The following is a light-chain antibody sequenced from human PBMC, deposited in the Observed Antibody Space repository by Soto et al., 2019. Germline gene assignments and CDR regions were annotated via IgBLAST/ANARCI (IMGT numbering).Light chain of an antibody. Sequence: EIVMTQSPVTLSVSPEDRAPLSCRASQNINTKLAWYQQMPGQAPRLLIHGASTRATGIPARFYGSGYGTEFTITISSLQYEDFAFYYCQQHNNWPQLTFGGGTKVDIK. J-gene: IGKJ4*01. V-gene: IGKV3-15*01. CDR1: QNINTK. CDR2: GAS. CDR3: QQHNNWPQLT.